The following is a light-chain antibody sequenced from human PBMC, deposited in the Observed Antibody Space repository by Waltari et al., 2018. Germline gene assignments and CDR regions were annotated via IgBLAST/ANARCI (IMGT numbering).Light chain of an antibody. V-gene: IGKV3-20*01. Sequence: EIVLTQSPATLSLSPGERATLSCRASQSVGGNYLAWFQQKPGQAPRLLIYDASNRATGVPDRFSGSGSVTDVALTISRLDPEDFAVYYCQQSAFSPLTFGGGTTVEMK. CDR2: DAS. CDR1: QSVGGNY. J-gene: IGKJ4*01. CDR3: QQSAFSPLT.